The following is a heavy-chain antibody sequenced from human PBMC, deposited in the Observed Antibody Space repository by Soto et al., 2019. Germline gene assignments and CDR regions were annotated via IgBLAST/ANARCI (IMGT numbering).Heavy chain of an antibody. Sequence: EVQLVESGEGLVQPGGSLRLSCAASGFTFSSYAMHWVRQAPGKGLEYVSAISSSGDRTYYADSDKGRFTISRDNSKNTLYLQMGSLRAEDMAVYYCARGGDVVVPAAIMYFDYWGQGTLVTVSS. CDR3: ARGGDVVVPAAIMYFDY. D-gene: IGHD2-2*01. CDR2: ISSSGDRT. CDR1: GFTFSSYA. V-gene: IGHV3-64*02. J-gene: IGHJ4*02.